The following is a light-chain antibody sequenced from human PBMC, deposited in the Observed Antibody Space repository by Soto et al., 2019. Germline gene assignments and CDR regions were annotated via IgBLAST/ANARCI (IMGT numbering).Light chain of an antibody. CDR3: QQNYSPPFT. CDR1: QSVLYSSNNMNY. J-gene: IGKJ3*01. Sequence: DIVMTQSPDSLAVSLGERATINCKSSQSVLYSSNNMNYLTWYQQKPGQPPKLLIYWASTRESGVPDRFSGSGSGTDFSLTISSLQAEDVAVYYCQQNYSPPFTFGPGTKVEIK. CDR2: WAS. V-gene: IGKV4-1*01.